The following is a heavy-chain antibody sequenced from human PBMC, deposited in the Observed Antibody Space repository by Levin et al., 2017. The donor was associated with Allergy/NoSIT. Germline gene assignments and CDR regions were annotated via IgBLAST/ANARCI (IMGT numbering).Heavy chain of an antibody. CDR3: ARDGVEMAT. J-gene: IGHJ4*02. Sequence: PGGSLRLSCVASGFTFSSNYMHWVRQAPGKGLVWVSRIDSAGSSTSYADSVKGRFTISRDNAKNTLYLQMNSLRAEDTAVYYCARDGVEMATRGQGTLVTVSS. CDR2: IDSAGSST. CDR1: GFTFSSNY. D-gene: IGHD5-24*01. V-gene: IGHV3-74*01.